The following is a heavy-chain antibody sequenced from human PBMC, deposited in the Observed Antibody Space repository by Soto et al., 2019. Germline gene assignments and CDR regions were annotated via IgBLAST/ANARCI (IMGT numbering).Heavy chain of an antibody. CDR2: IYYSGST. CDR3: AATGYYYGMDV. Sequence: SETLSLTCTVSGGSISSSSYYWGWIRQPPGKGLEWIGSIYYSGSTYYNPSLKSRVTISVDTSKNQFSLKLSSVTAADTAVYYCAATGYYYGMDVWGQGTTVTVSS. J-gene: IGHJ6*02. CDR1: GGSISSSSYY. D-gene: IGHD4-4*01. V-gene: IGHV4-39*01.